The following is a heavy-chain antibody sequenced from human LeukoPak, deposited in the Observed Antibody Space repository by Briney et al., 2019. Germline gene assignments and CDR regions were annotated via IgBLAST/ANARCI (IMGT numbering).Heavy chain of an antibody. CDR1: GVTFSDYY. D-gene: IGHD3-10*01. J-gene: IGHJ1*01. CDR3: ARMDNVLLRSYFQH. Sequence: GGSLRLSCAASGVTFSDYYMSWIRQAPGKGLEWVSYISSSSSYTNYADSVKGRFTISRDDAKNSLYLQMNSLRAEDTAVYYCARMDNVLLRSYFQHWGQGTLVTVSS. CDR2: ISSSSSYT. V-gene: IGHV3-11*06.